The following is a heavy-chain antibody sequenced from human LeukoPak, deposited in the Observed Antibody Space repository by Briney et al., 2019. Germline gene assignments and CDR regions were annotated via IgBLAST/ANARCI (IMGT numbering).Heavy chain of an antibody. J-gene: IGHJ6*02. CDR3: ATEYPYSSGRPEIRYYYGMDV. CDR1: GYTLTELS. V-gene: IGHV1-24*01. CDR2: FDPEDGET. D-gene: IGHD6-19*01. Sequence: GASVKVSCKVSGYTLTELSMHWVRQAPGKGLEWMGGFDPEDGETIYAQKFQGRVTMTEDTSTDTAYMELSSLRSEDTAVYYCATEYPYSSGRPEIRYYYGMDVWGQGTTVTVSS.